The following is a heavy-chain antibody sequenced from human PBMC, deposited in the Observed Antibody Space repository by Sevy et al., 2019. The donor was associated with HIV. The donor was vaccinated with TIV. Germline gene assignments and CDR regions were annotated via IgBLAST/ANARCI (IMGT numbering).Heavy chain of an antibody. J-gene: IGHJ5*02. D-gene: IGHD6-6*01. V-gene: IGHV3-48*03. CDR2: IGGTSRNI. CDR3: AREQMAALGGGLDH. CDR1: AFTFSDYE. Sequence: GGSLRLSCAASAFTFSDYEMNWVRQTPGKGLEWVSYIGGTSRNIYYADSVKGRFTVSRDNAKKLVFLQMNSVMTDDTGVYYCAREQMAALGGGLDHWGQGILVTVSS.